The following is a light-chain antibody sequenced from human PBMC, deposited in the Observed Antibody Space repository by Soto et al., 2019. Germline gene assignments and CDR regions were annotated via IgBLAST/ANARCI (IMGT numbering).Light chain of an antibody. CDR1: SSDVGGYNY. Sequence: QSALTQPRSVSGSPGQSVTISCTGTSSDVGGYNYVSWYQQHPGKAPKLMIYDVSKRPSGVPDRFSGSKSGNTASLTISGLQAEDEADYYCCSYAGTYNVGVFGTGTKLTVL. CDR2: DVS. CDR3: CSYAGTYNVGV. V-gene: IGLV2-11*01. J-gene: IGLJ1*01.